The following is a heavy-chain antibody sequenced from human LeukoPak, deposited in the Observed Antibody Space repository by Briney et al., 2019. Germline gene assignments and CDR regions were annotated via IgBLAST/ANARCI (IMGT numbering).Heavy chain of an antibody. Sequence: SETLSLTCAVYGGSFSGYYWSWIRQPPGKGLEWIGEINHSGSTNYNPSLKSRVTISVDTSKNQFSLKLSSVTAADTAVYYCARDLGLHVWGKGTTVTVSS. V-gene: IGHV4-34*01. CDR2: INHSGST. D-gene: IGHD5/OR15-5a*01. CDR1: GGSFSGYY. CDR3: ARDLGLHV. J-gene: IGHJ6*04.